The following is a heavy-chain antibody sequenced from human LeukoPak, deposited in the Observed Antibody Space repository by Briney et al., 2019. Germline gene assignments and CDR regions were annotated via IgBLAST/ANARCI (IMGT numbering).Heavy chain of an antibody. J-gene: IGHJ4*02. V-gene: IGHV3-15*01. Sequence: GGSLRLSCAASGFTFSNAWMSWVRQAPGKGLEWVGRIKSKTDGGTTDYAAPVKGRFTISRDDSKNTLYLQKNSLKTEDTAVYYCTTVSYDILTGYYRPPYFDYWGREPWSPSPQ. CDR1: GFTFSNAW. CDR3: TTVSYDILTGYYRPPYFDY. CDR2: IKSKTDGGTT. D-gene: IGHD3-9*01.